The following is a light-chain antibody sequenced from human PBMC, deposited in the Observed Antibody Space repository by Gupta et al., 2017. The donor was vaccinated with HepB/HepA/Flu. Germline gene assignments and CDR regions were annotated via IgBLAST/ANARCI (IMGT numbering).Light chain of an antibody. CDR2: DTS. V-gene: IGKV3-20*01. Sequence: DIVLTQSPGTLSLSPGERATRPCRASQSVNNNYLAWYQQKPGQAPRLLSYDTSGRAAGIPERFSGRWSGTDFTLTISRLEPEDVAVYYCQQYGTSPETFGQGTKVEIK. CDR1: QSVNNNY. CDR3: QQYGTSPET. J-gene: IGKJ1*01.